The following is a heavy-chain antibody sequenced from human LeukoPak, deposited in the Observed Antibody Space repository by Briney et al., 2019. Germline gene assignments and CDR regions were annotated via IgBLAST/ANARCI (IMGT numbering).Heavy chain of an antibody. D-gene: IGHD6-19*01. V-gene: IGHV4-59*11. CDR1: DVSISSHY. Sequence: SETLSLTCTVSDVSISSHYWSWIRQPPGKGLEWIGYIYYNGNTNHNPSLKSRVTISVDTSKNQFSLKLSSVTAADTAVYYCATAVAGTIDAFDIWGQGTMVTVSS. CDR2: IYYNGNT. J-gene: IGHJ3*02. CDR3: ATAVAGTIDAFDI.